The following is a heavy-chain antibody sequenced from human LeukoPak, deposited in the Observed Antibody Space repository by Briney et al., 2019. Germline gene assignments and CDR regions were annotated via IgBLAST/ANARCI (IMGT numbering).Heavy chain of an antibody. CDR1: GFTFSNAW. D-gene: IGHD7-27*01. Sequence: GGSLRLSCAASGFTFSNAWMSWVRQAPGQGLEWVGRIKSKTDGGTTDYAAPVKGRFTISRDDSKNTLYLQMNSLKTEDTAVYYCTTGNSNWDDPYYYYGMDVWGQGTTVTVSS. CDR3: TTGNSNWDDPYYYYGMDV. J-gene: IGHJ6*02. CDR2: IKSKTDGGTT. V-gene: IGHV3-15*01.